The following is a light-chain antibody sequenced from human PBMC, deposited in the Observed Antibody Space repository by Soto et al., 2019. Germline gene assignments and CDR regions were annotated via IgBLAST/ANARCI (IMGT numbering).Light chain of an antibody. CDR2: EGS. V-gene: IGLV2-23*01. Sequence: QSALTQPASVSGSPGQWITISCTGTSGDVGNYNLVSWYQQHPGEAPKLLIYEGSKRPSGVSNRFSGSKFGNTASLTISGLQAEDEVDYYCCSYAGDSTWVFGGGTKLTVL. CDR3: CSYAGDSTWV. CDR1: SGDVGNYNL. J-gene: IGLJ3*02.